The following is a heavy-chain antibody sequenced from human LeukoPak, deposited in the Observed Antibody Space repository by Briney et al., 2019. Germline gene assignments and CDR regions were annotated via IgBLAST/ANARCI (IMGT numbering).Heavy chain of an antibody. J-gene: IGHJ4*02. CDR3: ARAYYYDSSAAIDY. D-gene: IGHD3-22*01. CDR1: GGSISSGGYS. V-gene: IGHV4-30-2*01. CDR2: IYHSGST. Sequence: TLSLTCAVSGGSISSGGYSWSWIRQPPGKGLEWIGYIYHSGSTYYNPSLKSRVTISVDRSKNVFSLKLTSVTAADTAVYYCARAYYYDSSAAIDYWGQGILVTVSS.